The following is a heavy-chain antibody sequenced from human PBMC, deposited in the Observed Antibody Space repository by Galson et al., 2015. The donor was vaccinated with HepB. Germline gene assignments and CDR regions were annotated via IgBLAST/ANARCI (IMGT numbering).Heavy chain of an antibody. D-gene: IGHD3-22*01. CDR1: GFTFSNAW. CDR3: TTRGSSGYYYFDY. Sequence: SLRLSCAASGFTFSNAWMNWVRQAPGKGLEWVGRIKSNTDGGTTDYAAPVKGRFTIPRDDSKNTLYLQMDSLKTEDTAVYYCTTRGSSGYYYFDYWGQGTLVTVSS. J-gene: IGHJ4*02. V-gene: IGHV3-15*01. CDR2: IKSNTDGGTT.